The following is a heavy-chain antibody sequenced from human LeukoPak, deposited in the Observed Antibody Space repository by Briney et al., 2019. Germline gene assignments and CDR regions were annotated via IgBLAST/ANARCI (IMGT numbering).Heavy chain of an antibody. CDR1: GGSFSGYY. D-gene: IGHD2-2*01. V-gene: IGHV4-34*01. Sequence: PSETLSLTCAVYGGSFSGYYWSWIRQPPGNGLEWIGEINHSGSTNYNPSLKSRVTISVDTSKNQFSLKLSSVTAADTAVYYCARVWSVPADISNWFDPWGQGTLVTVSS. CDR3: ARVWSVPADISNWFDP. CDR2: INHSGST. J-gene: IGHJ5*02.